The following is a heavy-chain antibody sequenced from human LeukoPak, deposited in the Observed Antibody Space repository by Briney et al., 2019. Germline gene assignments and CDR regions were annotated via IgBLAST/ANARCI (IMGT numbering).Heavy chain of an antibody. CDR1: GGSISSSSYY. V-gene: IGHV4-39*07. CDR3: ARGGRQWLVQPLEYYFDY. J-gene: IGHJ4*02. Sequence: PSETLSLTCTVSGGSISSSSYYWGWIRQPPGKGLEWIGSIYYSGSTYYNPSLKSRVTISVDTSKNQFSLKLSSVTAADTAVYYCARGGRQWLVQPLEYYFDYWGQGTLVTVSS. CDR2: IYYSGST. D-gene: IGHD6-19*01.